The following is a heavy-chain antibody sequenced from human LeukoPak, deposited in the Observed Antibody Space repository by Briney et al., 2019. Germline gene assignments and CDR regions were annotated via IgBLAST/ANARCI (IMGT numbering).Heavy chain of an antibody. D-gene: IGHD2-21*01. CDR1: GFTFSSYG. CDR2: ISYSGDNK. V-gene: IGHV3-30*03. J-gene: IGHJ4*02. CDR3: ARDPSIEGYFDY. Sequence: PGGSLRLSCAASGFTFSSYGMHWIRQAPGKGLEWVAVISYSGDNKYYADSVKGRFTISRDNAKNSLYLQMNSLRDEDTAVYYCARDPSIEGYFDYWGQGTLVTVSS.